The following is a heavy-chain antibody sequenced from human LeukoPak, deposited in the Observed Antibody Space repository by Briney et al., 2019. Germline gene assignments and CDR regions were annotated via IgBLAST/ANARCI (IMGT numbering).Heavy chain of an antibody. CDR3: ARANLPPGYQLLWGAGGTLLWFGESPGDDAFDI. V-gene: IGHV1-46*01. D-gene: IGHD3-10*01. CDR2: INPSGGST. CDR1: GYTFTSYY. Sequence: ASVKVSCKASGYTFTSYYMHWVRQAPGQGLEWMGIINPSGGSTSYAQKFQGRVTMTRDMSTSTVYMELSSLRSEDTAVYYCARANLPPGYQLLWGAGGTLLWFGESPGDDAFDIWGQGTMVTVSS. J-gene: IGHJ3*02.